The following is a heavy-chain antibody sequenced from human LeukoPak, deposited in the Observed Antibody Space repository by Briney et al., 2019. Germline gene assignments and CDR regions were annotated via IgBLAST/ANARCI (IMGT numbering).Heavy chain of an antibody. V-gene: IGHV3-7*01. Sequence: GGSLRLSCAASGFTFSSYWMSWVRQAPGKGLEWVANIKQDGSEKYYVDSVKGRFTISRDNAKNSLYLQMSSLRAEDTAVYYCATSQTTSGRYGNAFDIWGQGTVVTVST. CDR2: IKQDGSEK. CDR1: GFTFSSYW. CDR3: ATSQTTSGRYGNAFDI. D-gene: IGHD6-19*01. J-gene: IGHJ3*02.